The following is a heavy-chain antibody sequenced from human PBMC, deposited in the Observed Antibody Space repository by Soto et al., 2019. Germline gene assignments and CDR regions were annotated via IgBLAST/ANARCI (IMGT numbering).Heavy chain of an antibody. J-gene: IGHJ5*02. CDR3: ARVPSP. CDR1: GDSMDNNRW. Sequence: PSETLSLTCAVFGDSMDNNRWWSWVRQSPGKGLEWIGEVTRSGSTYYNPSLKSRVTISVDRSKNQFSLKLTSVTAADTAVYYCARVPSPWGQGTLVTVSS. V-gene: IGHV4-4*02. CDR2: VTRSGST.